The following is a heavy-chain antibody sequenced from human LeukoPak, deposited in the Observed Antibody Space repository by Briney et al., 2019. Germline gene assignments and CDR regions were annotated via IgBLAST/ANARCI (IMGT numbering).Heavy chain of an antibody. Sequence: SETLSLTCTVSGGSISSSSYYWGWIRQPPGKGLEWIGSFYYSGSTYYNPSLKSRVTISVDTSKNQFSLKLSSVTAADTAVYYCARHVSPSDAFDIWGQGTMVTVPS. CDR3: ARHVSPSDAFDI. J-gene: IGHJ3*02. V-gene: IGHV4-39*01. CDR1: GGSISSSSYY. CDR2: FYYSGST. D-gene: IGHD5/OR15-5a*01.